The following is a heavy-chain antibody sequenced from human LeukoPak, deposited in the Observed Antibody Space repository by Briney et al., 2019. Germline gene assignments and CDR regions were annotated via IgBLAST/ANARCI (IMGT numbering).Heavy chain of an antibody. CDR2: IDPSDSYT. CDR3: ARLRDGSIDY. CDR1: GYSFTSYW. J-gene: IGHJ4*02. Sequence: GESLEISCKGSGYSFTSYWISWVRQMPGKGLEWMGRIDPSDSYTNYSPSFQGHVTTSTDKSIFTAYLQWSSLKASDTAMYYCARLRDGSIDYWGQGTLVTVSS. V-gene: IGHV5-10-1*01.